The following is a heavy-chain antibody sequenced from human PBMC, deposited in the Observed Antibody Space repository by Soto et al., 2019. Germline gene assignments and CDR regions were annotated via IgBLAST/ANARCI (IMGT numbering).Heavy chain of an antibody. D-gene: IGHD4-17*01. Sequence: QVQLVESGGGVVQPGRSLRLSCAASGFTFDSYGMHWVRQAPGKGLEWVAVISSDGNNKYYADSVKGRFSIYRDNFNNILYLQMSSLRVEDTAVYYCVKDLLQNTVTPCGSGGEGTLVTVSS. J-gene: IGHJ4*02. CDR1: GFTFDSYG. CDR3: VKDLLQNTVTPCGS. CDR2: ISSDGNNK. V-gene: IGHV3-30*18.